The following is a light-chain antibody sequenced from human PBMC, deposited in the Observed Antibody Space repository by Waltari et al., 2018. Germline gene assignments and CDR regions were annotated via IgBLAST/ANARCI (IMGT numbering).Light chain of an antibody. Sequence: QLVLTQSPSASASLGASVKLTCTLSAEYSAFAIAWHQLQPEKGPRYLMNVNSDGGHDKADGIPERFSGSSAGAERYLIISRLQSDDEADYFCQTWGMDIQVFGGGTRLTVL. CDR3: QTWGMDIQV. CDR2: VNSDGGH. CDR1: AEYSAFA. J-gene: IGLJ3*02. V-gene: IGLV4-69*01.